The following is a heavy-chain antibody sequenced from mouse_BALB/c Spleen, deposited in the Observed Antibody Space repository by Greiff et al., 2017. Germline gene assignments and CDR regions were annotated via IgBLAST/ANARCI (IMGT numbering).Heavy chain of an antibody. CDR3: ARLYYGNPFDY. V-gene: IGHV3-2*02. CDR2: ISYSGST. D-gene: IGHD2-1*01. CDR1: GYSITSDYA. J-gene: IGHJ2*01. Sequence: EVKLMESGPGLVKPSQSLSLTCTVTGYSITSDYAWNWIRQFPGNKLEWMGYISYSGSTSYNPSLKSRISITRDTSKNQFFLQLNSVTTEDTATYYCARLYYGNPFDYWGQGTTLTVSS.